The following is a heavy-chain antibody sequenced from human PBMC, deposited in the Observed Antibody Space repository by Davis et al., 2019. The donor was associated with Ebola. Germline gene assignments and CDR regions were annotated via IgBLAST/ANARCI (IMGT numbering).Heavy chain of an antibody. J-gene: IGHJ4*02. V-gene: IGHV3-11*01. D-gene: IGHD6-13*01. Sequence: GGSLRLSCAASGFTFSDYYMSWIRQAPGKGLEWVSYISSSGSTIYYADSVKGRFTISRDNSKNTLYLQMNSLRAEDTAVYYCAKGGSSWSFDYWGQGTLVTVSS. CDR2: ISSSGSTI. CDR3: AKGGSSWSFDY. CDR1: GFTFSDYY.